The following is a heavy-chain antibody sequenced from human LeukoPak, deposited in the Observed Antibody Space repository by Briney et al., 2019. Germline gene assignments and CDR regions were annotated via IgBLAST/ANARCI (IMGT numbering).Heavy chain of an antibody. J-gene: IGHJ4*02. Sequence: PGGSLRLSCAASGFTFSGYWMHWVRQVPGKGLVWVSRLNTDGSSTSYADSVKGRFTISRDNAKNTLYLQMNSLRAEDTALYYCARDRAMVVGSSWYYDYWGQGTLVTVSS. D-gene: IGHD5-18*01. V-gene: IGHV3-74*01. CDR2: LNTDGSST. CDR3: ARDRAMVVGSSWYYDY. CDR1: GFTFSGYW.